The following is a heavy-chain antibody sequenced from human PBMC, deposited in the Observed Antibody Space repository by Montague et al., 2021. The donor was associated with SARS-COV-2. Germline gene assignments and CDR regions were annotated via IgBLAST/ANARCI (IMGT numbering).Heavy chain of an antibody. CDR1: GFIFSSYA. V-gene: IGHV3-23*01. Sequence: SLRLSCAASGFIFSSYAISWVRQAPGKGLEWVSVISSSGGHKYYADSVKGRSTISRDNSKNTLYLQMNSLGAEDTAVYYCAKDRGGNSDWDFDLWGRGTLVIVSS. CDR3: AKDRGGNSDWDFDL. CDR2: ISSSGGHK. J-gene: IGHJ2*01. D-gene: IGHD4-23*01.